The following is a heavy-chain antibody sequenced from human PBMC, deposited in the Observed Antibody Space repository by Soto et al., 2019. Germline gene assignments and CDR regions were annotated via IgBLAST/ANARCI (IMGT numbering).Heavy chain of an antibody. D-gene: IGHD1-26*01. CDR3: TREFRTSGSRDAVDI. J-gene: IGHJ3*02. Sequence: PGGSLRLSCAASGFTFSDYSMSWIRQAPGKGLEWLSYISSSSAYTNYADSVKGRFTISRDNAKNSLYLQMISLRAEDTAVYYCTREFRTSGSRDAVDIWGQGTVVTVSS. CDR2: ISSSSAYT. CDR1: GFTFSDYS. V-gene: IGHV3-11*06.